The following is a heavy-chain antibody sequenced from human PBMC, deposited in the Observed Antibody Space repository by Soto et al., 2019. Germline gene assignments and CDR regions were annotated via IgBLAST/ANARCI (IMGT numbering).Heavy chain of an antibody. V-gene: IGHV1-2*04. CDR3: ARELITMVRGVTGNYYYYGMDV. D-gene: IGHD3-10*01. CDR2: INPNSGGT. CDR1: GYTFTSYG. Sequence: ASVKVSCKASGYTFTSYGISWVRQAPGQGLEWMGWINPNSGGTNYAQKFQGWVTMTRDTSISTAYMELSRLRSDDTAVYYCARELITMVRGVTGNYYYYGMDVWGQGTTITVSS. J-gene: IGHJ6*02.